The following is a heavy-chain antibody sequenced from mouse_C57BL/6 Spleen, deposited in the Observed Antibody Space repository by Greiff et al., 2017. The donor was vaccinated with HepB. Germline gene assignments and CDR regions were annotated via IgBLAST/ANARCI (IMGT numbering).Heavy chain of an antibody. CDR3: ARGDHYPHSPYAMDY. D-gene: IGHD5-5*01. J-gene: IGHJ4*01. CDR2: INPNNGGT. CDR1: GYTFTDYN. V-gene: IGHV1-22*01. Sequence: EVQLQQSGPELVKPGASVKMSCKASGYTFTDYNMHWVKQSPGKSLEWIGYINPNNGGTSYNQKFKGKATLTVNKSSSTAYMELRSLTSEDSAVYYCARGDHYPHSPYAMDYWGQGTSVTVSS.